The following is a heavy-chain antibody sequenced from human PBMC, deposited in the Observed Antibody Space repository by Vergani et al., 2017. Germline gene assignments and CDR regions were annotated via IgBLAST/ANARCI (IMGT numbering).Heavy chain of an antibody. CDR2: INPSSGGT. CDR1: GYTFTGYY. Sequence: QVQLVQSGAEVKKPGASVKVSCKASGYTFTGYYMHWVRQAPGQGLEWMGWINPSSGGTNYAQKFQGRVTMTRDTSISTAYMELSRLRSDDTAVYYCARDSSSFVLKLLRMTNYFDYWGQGTLVTVSS. CDR3: ARDSSSFVLKLLRMTNYFDY. D-gene: IGHD6-13*01. V-gene: IGHV1-2*02. J-gene: IGHJ4*02.